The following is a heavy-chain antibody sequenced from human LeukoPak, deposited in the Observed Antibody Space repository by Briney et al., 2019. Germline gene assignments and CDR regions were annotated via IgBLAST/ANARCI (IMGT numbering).Heavy chain of an antibody. CDR1: EFTFSNNW. V-gene: IGHV3-74*01. Sequence: GGSLRLSCVVSEFTFSNNWMYWVRQAPGKGLVWVSRISSDGSSTDFADSVKGRFTISRDSAKNTLYLQMNSLRAEDTAVYYCVRAWDYWGQGTLVTVTS. CDR3: VRAWDY. J-gene: IGHJ4*02. CDR2: ISSDGSST.